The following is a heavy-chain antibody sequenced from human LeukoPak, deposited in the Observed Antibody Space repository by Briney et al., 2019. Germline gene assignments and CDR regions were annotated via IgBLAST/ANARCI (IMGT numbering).Heavy chain of an antibody. CDR3: ARDRAGNFDY. V-gene: IGHV4-59*01. CDR2: IYYSGST. Sequence: SETLSLTCTVSGGSISSYYWSWIRQPPGKGLEWIGYIYYSGSTNYNPSLQSRVTISVDTSKNQFSLKLSSVTAADTAVYYCARDRAGNFDYWGEGTLVTVS. D-gene: IGHD6-19*01. CDR1: GGSISSYY. J-gene: IGHJ4*02.